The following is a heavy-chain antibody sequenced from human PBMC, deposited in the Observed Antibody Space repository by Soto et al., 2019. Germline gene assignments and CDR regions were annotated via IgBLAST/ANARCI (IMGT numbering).Heavy chain of an antibody. V-gene: IGHV2-5*01. CDR3: AKSGSSGWYGWFDP. J-gene: IGHJ5*02. CDR2: MSWNDDN. D-gene: IGHD6-19*01. CDR1: GFSLSTSGVG. Sequence: SGPTLITPTQTLTLTCIFSGFSLSTSGVGVGWIRQPPGKALEWLGCMSWNDDNRYSPSPKSRLTITKDTSKNQVVLTMTNMDPVDTATYYCAKSGSSGWYGWFDPWGQGTLVTVS.